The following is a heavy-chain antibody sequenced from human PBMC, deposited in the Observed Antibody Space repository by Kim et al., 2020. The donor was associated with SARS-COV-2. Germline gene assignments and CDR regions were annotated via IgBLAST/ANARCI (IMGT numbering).Heavy chain of an antibody. V-gene: IGHV3-74*01. Sequence: GGSLRLSCAASGFSLGGHWMHWVRQAPGKGLLWVSRIFGDGTYISYADSVKGRFTISRDNAKNTLYLQMNSLRAEDTAVYYCASRLGADSQGYFDNWGQG. D-gene: IGHD6-13*01. J-gene: IGHJ4*02. CDR3: ASRLGADSQGYFDN. CDR2: IFGDGTYI. CDR1: GFSLGGHW.